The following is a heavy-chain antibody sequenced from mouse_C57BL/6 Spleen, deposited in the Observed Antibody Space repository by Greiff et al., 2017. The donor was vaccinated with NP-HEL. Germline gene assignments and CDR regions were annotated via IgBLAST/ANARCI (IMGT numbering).Heavy chain of an antibody. Sequence: QVQLQQPGAELVKPGASVKLSCKASGYTFTSYWMQWVKQRPGQGLEWIGEIDPSDSYTNYNQKFKGKATLTVDTSSSTAYMQLSSLTSEDSAVYYCASVVLRGYFDVWGTGTTVTVSS. D-gene: IGHD1-1*02. CDR3: ASVVLRGYFDV. J-gene: IGHJ1*03. V-gene: IGHV1-50*01. CDR2: IDPSDSYT. CDR1: GYTFTSYW.